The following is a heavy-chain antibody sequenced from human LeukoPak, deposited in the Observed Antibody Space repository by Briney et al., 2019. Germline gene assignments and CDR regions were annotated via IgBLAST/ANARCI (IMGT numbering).Heavy chain of an antibody. Sequence: SLPLSCPASGFTVRDNYRSRLRQAPAKGLEGVSVMYSGGDTCYAVPVQGRLTSSQHISKHTLYLQLNGPRTVDTAMYYCSRDAPQVAAAGVLASWGQGTLVTVSS. CDR2: MYSGGDT. CDR1: GFTVRDNY. D-gene: IGHD6-13*01. V-gene: IGHV3-53*01. CDR3: SRDAPQVAAAGVLAS. J-gene: IGHJ4*02.